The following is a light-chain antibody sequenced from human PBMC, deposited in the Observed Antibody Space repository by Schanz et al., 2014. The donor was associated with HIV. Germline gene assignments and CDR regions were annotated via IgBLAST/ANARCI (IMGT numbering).Light chain of an antibody. CDR3: AAWDVNLNGPV. V-gene: IGLV2-11*01. Sequence: QSALTQPRSVSGSPGQSVTISCTGTSSDVGGYNYVSWYQQHPGKAPKLMIYDVSKRPSGVPDRFSGSKSGNTASLTISGLQAEDEADYYCAAWDVNLNGPVFGGGTKLIVL. CDR2: DVS. CDR1: SSDVGGYNY. J-gene: IGLJ2*01.